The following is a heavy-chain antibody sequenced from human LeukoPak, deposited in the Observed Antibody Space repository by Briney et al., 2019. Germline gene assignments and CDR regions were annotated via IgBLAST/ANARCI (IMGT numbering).Heavy chain of an antibody. J-gene: IGHJ2*01. D-gene: IGHD3-3*01. Sequence: GRSLRPSCAPSGLTFSTYWMNWVSQQPGNWREWVANIKQDGSEKYYVDSVKSRFTLSRDSAKNSLYLQMNSLRAEDTAVYYCARAEWSNWCFDLWGRGTLVTVSS. V-gene: IGHV3-7*03. CDR2: IKQDGSEK. CDR1: GLTFSTYW. CDR3: ARAEWSNWCFDL.